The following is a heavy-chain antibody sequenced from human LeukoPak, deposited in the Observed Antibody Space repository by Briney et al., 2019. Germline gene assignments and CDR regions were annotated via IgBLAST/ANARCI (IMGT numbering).Heavy chain of an antibody. D-gene: IGHD3-22*01. V-gene: IGHV5-51*01. Sequence: GESLKISCKGSGYSFTSYWIGLVRQMPGKGLEWMWIIYPGDSDTRYSPSFQGQVTISADKSISTAYLQWSSLKASDTAMYYCARRNTYYYDSSGYFPNNWFDPWGQGTLVTVSS. CDR1: GYSFTSYW. CDR2: IYPGDSDT. CDR3: ARRNTYYYDSSGYFPNNWFDP. J-gene: IGHJ5*02.